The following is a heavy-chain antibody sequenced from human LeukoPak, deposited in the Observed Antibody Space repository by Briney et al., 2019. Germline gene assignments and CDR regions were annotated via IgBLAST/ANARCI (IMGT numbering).Heavy chain of an antibody. CDR3: AKASGGYCSSISCYHFDY. CDR2: ISRESGNR. D-gene: IGHD2-2*01. V-gene: IGHV3-9*01. J-gene: IGHJ4*02. Sequence: GKSLRLSCAASGFTFDDYAMHWARQAPGKGLEWVSSISRESGNRRYADSVKGRFTISRDNAKNSLYLQMNGLRAEDTALYYCAKASGGYCSSISCYHFDYWGQGILVTASS. CDR1: GFTFDDYA.